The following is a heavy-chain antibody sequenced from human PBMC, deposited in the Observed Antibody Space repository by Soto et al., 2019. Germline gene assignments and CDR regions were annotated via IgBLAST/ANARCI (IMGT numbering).Heavy chain of an antibody. V-gene: IGHV4-39*02. CDR3: ARDDRSTSWSFKFDP. Sequence: PSETLSLTCTVSGGSISSSSYYWGWIRQPPGKGLEWIGSIYYSGSTYYNPSLKSRVTISVDTSKNQYSLKLSSVTAADTAVYYCARDDRSTSWSFKFDPWSQGTLVTVSS. CDR2: IYYSGST. D-gene: IGHD2-2*01. J-gene: IGHJ5*02. CDR1: GGSISSSSYY.